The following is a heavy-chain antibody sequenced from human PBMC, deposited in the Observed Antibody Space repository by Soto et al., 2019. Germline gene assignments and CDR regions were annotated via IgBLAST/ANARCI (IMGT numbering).Heavy chain of an antibody. CDR2: ISGSGGST. CDR3: ARRSSGWYFDY. J-gene: IGHJ4*02. V-gene: IGHV3-23*01. Sequence: EVQLLESGGGLVQPGGSLRLSCAASGFTFSSYAMSWVRQAPGKGLEWVSAISGSGGSTYYADSVTCRFTISRDNSKNTLNLQMNSLRAEDTAVYYCARRSSGWYFDYWGQGTLVTVCS. CDR1: GFTFSSYA. D-gene: IGHD6-19*01.